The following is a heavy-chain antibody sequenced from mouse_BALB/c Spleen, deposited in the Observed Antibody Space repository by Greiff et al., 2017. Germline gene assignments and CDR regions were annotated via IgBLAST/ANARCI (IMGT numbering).Heavy chain of an antibody. D-gene: IGHD2-12*01. CDR2: INPSTGYT. Sequence: QVQLQQSGAELAKPGASVKMSCKASGYTFTSYWMHWVKQRPGQGLEWIGYINPSTGYTEYNQKFKDKATLTADKSSSTAYMQLSSLTSEDSAVYYCARGYDEGFAYWGQGTLVTVSS. CDR1: GYTFTSYW. CDR3: ARGYDEGFAY. V-gene: IGHV1-7*01. J-gene: IGHJ3*01.